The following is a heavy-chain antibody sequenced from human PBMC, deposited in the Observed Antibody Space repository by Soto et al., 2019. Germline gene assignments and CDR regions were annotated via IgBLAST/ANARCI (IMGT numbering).Heavy chain of an antibody. V-gene: IGHV4-39*01. CDR2: IYYSGNT. D-gene: IGHD3-22*01. Sequence: SETLSLTCTVSGGSISSNSYYWGWIRQPPGKGLEWIGSIYYSGNTYYNPSLKSRVTISVDTSKNHFSVNLSSVTAADTAVYYCARQRGGYYDSSSNLYYFDYWGQGTLVTVS. CDR3: ARQRGGYYDSSSNLYYFDY. J-gene: IGHJ4*02. CDR1: GGSISSNSYY.